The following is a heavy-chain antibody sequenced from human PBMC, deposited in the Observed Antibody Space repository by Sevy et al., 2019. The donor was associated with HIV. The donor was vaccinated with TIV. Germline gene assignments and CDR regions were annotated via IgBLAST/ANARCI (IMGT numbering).Heavy chain of an antibody. Sequence: GGYLRLSCVASGFTFSNYGIHWVRQAPGKGLEWVTFIRFDGSNKYYADSVQGRFTISRDNSKNTLYLQMNSLRPEDTALYYCAKDGHDFSFYPGWFDPWGQGTLVTVSS. V-gene: IGHV3-30*02. CDR1: GFTFSNYG. D-gene: IGHD2-2*01. CDR3: AKDGHDFSFYPGWFDP. J-gene: IGHJ5*02. CDR2: IRFDGSNK.